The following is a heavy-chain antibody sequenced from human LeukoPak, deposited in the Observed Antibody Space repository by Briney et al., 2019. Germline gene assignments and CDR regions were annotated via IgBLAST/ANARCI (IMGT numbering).Heavy chain of an antibody. D-gene: IGHD3-3*01. CDR2: ISSSSSTI. CDR3: ARDSKFWSGYYTLANFDY. V-gene: IGHV3-48*01. J-gene: IGHJ4*02. Sequence: GGSLRLSCAASGFTFSSYSMNLVRQAPGKGLEWVSYISSSSSTIYYADSVKGRFTISRDNAKNSLYLQMNSLRAEDTAVYYCARDSKFWSGYYTLANFDYWGQGTLVTVSS. CDR1: GFTFSSYS.